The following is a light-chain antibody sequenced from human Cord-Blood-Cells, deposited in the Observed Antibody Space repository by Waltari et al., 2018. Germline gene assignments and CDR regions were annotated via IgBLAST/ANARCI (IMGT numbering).Light chain of an antibody. CDR2: AAS. J-gene: IGKJ1*01. V-gene: IGKV1-39*01. Sequence: DIQMTQSPSSLSASEGNRVNITCRASQSISSYLNWYQQKPGKAPKLLTYAASSLQSGVPSRFSGSGSGTDFTLTISSLQPEDFATYYCQQSYSTPPTFGQGTKVEIK. CDR1: QSISSY. CDR3: QQSYSTPPT.